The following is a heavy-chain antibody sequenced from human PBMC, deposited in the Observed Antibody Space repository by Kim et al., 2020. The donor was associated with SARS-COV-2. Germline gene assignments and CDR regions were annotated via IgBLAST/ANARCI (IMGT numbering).Heavy chain of an antibody. D-gene: IGHD3-10*01. CDR2: ISSSSSYI. CDR1: GFTFSSYS. J-gene: IGHJ6*02. V-gene: IGHV3-21*01. CDR3: ARDIIGYYGMDV. Sequence: GGSLRLSCAASGFTFSSYSMNWVRQAPGKGLEWVSSISSSSSYIYYADSVKGRFTISRDNAKNSLYLQMNSLRAEDTAVYYCARDIIGYYGMDVWGQGTTDTASS.